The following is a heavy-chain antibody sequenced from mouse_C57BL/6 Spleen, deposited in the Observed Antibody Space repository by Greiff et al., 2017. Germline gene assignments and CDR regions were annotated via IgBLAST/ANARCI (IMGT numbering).Heavy chain of an antibody. CDR2: IRNKANGYTT. CDR3: ARYEGGFAY. CDR1: GFTFTDYY. V-gene: IGHV7-3*01. J-gene: IGHJ3*01. Sequence: EVQRVESGGGLVQPGGSLSLSCAASGFTFTDYYMSWVRQPPGKALEWLGFIRNKANGYTTEYSASVKGRFTISRDNSQSILYLQMNALRAEDSATYYCARYEGGFAYWGQGTLVTVSA.